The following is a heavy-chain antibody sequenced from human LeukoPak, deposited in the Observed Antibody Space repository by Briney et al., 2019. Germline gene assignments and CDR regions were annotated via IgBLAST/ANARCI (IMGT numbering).Heavy chain of an antibody. J-gene: IGHJ3*02. CDR2: IRSKANSYAT. Sequence: GGSLRLSCAASGFTFSGSAMHWVSQASGKGLEWVGRIRSKANSYATAYAASVKGRFTISRDDSKNTAYLQMNSLKTEDTAVYYCTRLHYGSGSSDFDIWGQGTMVTVSS. CDR3: TRLHYGSGSSDFDI. CDR1: GFTFSGSA. D-gene: IGHD3-10*01. V-gene: IGHV3-73*01.